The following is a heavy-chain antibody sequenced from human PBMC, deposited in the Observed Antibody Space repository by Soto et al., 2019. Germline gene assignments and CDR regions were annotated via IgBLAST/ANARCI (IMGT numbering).Heavy chain of an antibody. CDR2: IYHSGST. CDR1: GGSVSRSNW. CDR3: ARMGEQQLNVGFDY. V-gene: IGHV4-4*02. Sequence: SETLSLTCAVSGGSVSRSNWWSWVRQPPGKGLEWIGEIYHSGSTNYNPSLKSRVTISVDKSKNQFSLKLSSVTAADTAVYYCARMGEQQLNVGFDYWGQGTLVTVSS. D-gene: IGHD6-13*01. J-gene: IGHJ4*02.